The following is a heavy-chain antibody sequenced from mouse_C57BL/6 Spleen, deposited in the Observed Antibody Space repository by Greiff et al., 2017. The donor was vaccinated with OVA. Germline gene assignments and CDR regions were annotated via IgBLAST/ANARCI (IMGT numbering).Heavy chain of an antibody. J-gene: IGHJ2*01. V-gene: IGHV1-50*01. CDR2: IDPSDSYT. Sequence: VQLQQPGAELVKPGASVKLSCKASGYTFTSYWMQWVKQRPGQGLEWIGEIDPSDSYTNYNQKFKGKATLTVDTSSSTAYMQLSSLTSEDSAVYYCASRRGLTGTNYWGQGTTLTVSS. D-gene: IGHD4-1*01. CDR1: GYTFTSYW. CDR3: ASRRGLTGTNY.